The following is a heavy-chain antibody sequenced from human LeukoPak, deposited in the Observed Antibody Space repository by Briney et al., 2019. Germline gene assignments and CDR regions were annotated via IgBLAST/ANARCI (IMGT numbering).Heavy chain of an antibody. Sequence: GGSLRLSCAASGFIFSSHGMNWVRQAPGKGLEWVSSISSSSSYIYYADTVKGRFTISRDNSKNTLYLQMNSLRAEDTAVYYCAKDPSRREFDYWGQGTLVTVSS. D-gene: IGHD6-6*01. V-gene: IGHV3-21*04. CDR2: ISSSSSYI. J-gene: IGHJ4*02. CDR3: AKDPSRREFDY. CDR1: GFIFSSHG.